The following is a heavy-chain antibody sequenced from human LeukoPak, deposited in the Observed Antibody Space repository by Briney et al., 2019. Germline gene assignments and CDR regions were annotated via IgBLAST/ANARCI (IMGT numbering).Heavy chain of an antibody. CDR1: GYTFTSYD. J-gene: IGHJ6*02. CDR2: VNPNTTNT. D-gene: IGHD3-10*01. CDR3: ARSEVRGARAYYYSGMDV. V-gene: IGHV1-8*01. Sequence: GASVKVSCKASGYTFTSYDMNWVRQSPGQGLEWMGWVNPNTTNTGYAQKFQGRVAMTSNTSISTAYMELSSLRPEDTAVYYCARSEVRGARAYYYSGMDVWGHGTTVTVSS.